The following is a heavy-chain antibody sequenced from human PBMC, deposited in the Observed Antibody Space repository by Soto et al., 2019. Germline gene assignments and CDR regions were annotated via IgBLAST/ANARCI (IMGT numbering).Heavy chain of an antibody. Sequence: EVQLVESGGGLVQPGGSLRLSCSASGFTFSSCAMHWVRKAAGKGLEYVSGISSNGAATYYAESVKDRFSISRDNSRNTLFLQVNSLTGEDTAVYYCVKDRRSTRRAMDVWGQGTTVTVSS. CDR3: VKDRRSTRRAMDV. J-gene: IGHJ6*02. CDR2: ISSNGAAT. CDR1: GFTFSSCA. V-gene: IGHV3-64D*06. D-gene: IGHD2-2*01.